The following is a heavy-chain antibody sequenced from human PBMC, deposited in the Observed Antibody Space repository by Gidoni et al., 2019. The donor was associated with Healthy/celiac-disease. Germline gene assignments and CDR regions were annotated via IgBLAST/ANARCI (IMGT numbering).Heavy chain of an antibody. CDR1: GFTFSSYS. J-gene: IGHJ4*02. V-gene: IGHV3-48*04. Sequence: EVQLVESGGGLVQPGGSLRLSCAASGFTFSSYSMNWVRQAPGKGLEVVAYISSSSSTIYYADSVKGQFTISRDNAKNSLYLQMNSRRAEDTAVYYCARVLAVAGFDYGGQGTLVTGSS. CDR2: ISSSSSTI. CDR3: ARVLAVAGFDY. D-gene: IGHD6-19*01.